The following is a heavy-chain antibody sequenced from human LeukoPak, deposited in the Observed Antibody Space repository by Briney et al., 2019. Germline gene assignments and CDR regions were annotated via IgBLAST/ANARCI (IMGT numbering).Heavy chain of an antibody. Sequence: GGSLRLSCAASGFTFSSYAMSWVRQAPGKGLEWVSGISGSGGSTYYADSVKGRFTISRDNSKNTVYLQMSSLRVDDTAVYYCAKAASSSWPSYYYGMDVWGQGTTVTVSS. CDR1: GFTFSSYA. D-gene: IGHD6-13*01. J-gene: IGHJ6*02. V-gene: IGHV3-23*01. CDR2: ISGSGGST. CDR3: AKAASSSWPSYYYGMDV.